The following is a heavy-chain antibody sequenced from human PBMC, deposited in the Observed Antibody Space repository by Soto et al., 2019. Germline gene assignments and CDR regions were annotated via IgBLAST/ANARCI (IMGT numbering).Heavy chain of an antibody. CDR2: INPNSGGT. CDR1: GYTSTGYY. V-gene: IGHV1-2*04. Sequence: GASVKVSCKASGYTSTGYYMHWVRQAPGQGLEWMGWINPNSGGTNYAQKFQGWVTMTRDTSISTAYMELSRLRSDDTAVYYCARSSSTSWYESPHFDYWGQGTLVTVSS. J-gene: IGHJ4*02. D-gene: IGHD2-2*01. CDR3: ARSSSTSWYESPHFDY.